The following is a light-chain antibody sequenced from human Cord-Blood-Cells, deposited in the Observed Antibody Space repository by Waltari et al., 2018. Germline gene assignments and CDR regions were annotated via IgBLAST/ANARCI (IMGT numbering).Light chain of an antibody. CDR2: LGS. J-gene: IGKJ4*01. Sequence: DILMTQSPLSLPVTPGEPASISCRSSQSLLHSNGYNYLDWYLQKPGQSPQLLIYLGSNRASGVPDRFSGSGSGTDFTLKISRVEAEDVGVYYCMQALQTLQTTLTFGGGTKVEIK. CDR1: QSLLHSNGYNY. V-gene: IGKV2-28*01. CDR3: MQALQTLQTTLT.